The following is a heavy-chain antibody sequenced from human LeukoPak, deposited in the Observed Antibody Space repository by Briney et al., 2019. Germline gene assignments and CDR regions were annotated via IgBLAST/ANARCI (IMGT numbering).Heavy chain of an antibody. J-gene: IGHJ4*02. CDR1: GFTFSSYG. CDR3: ARDRFGYDY. CDR2: TWYDGSNK. Sequence: PGRSLRLSCAASGFTFSSYGMHWVRQAPGKGLEWVAVTWYDGSNKYYADSVKGRFTISRDNSKNTLYLQMNSLRAEDTAVYYCARDRFGYDYWGQGTLVTVSS. V-gene: IGHV3-33*01. D-gene: IGHD2-15*01.